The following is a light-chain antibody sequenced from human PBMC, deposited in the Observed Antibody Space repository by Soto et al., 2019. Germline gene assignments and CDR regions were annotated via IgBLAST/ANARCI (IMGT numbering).Light chain of an antibody. V-gene: IGLV2-23*01. CDR3: CSYAGSSTWV. J-gene: IGLJ3*02. Sequence: QSALTQPASVSGSPGQSITISCSGTSSDVGSYSLVSWYQQLPGKAPKLIIYEGNKRPSGVSNRFSGSKSGNTASLTISGLETEDEADYYCCSYAGSSTWVFGGGTKLTVL. CDR1: SSDVGSYSL. CDR2: EGN.